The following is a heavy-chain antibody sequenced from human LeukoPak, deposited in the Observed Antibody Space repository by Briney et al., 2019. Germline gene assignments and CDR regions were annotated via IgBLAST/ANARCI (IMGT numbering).Heavy chain of an antibody. CDR3: ARDIGTMVRGVIINYYYYGMDV. CDR2: IIRIFGTA. D-gene: IGHD3-10*01. Sequence: GSSVKVSCKASGGTFSSYAISWVRQAPGQGLEWMGVIIRIFGTANYAQKFQGRVTITADESTSTAYMELSRLRSDDTAVYYCARDIGTMVRGVIINYYYYGMDVWGQGTTVTVSS. V-gene: IGHV1-69*01. CDR1: GGTFSSYA. J-gene: IGHJ6*02.